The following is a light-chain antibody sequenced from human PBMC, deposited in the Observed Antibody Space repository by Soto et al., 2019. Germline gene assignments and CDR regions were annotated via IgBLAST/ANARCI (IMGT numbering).Light chain of an antibody. CDR3: SSYTSSSTYV. CDR2: DVT. CDR1: SSDVGAYDY. Sequence: QSVLTQPASVSGSPGQSIAIACTGTSSDVGAYDYVSWYQQHPGKAPKVMIYDVTNRPSGVSNRFSGSKSGNTASLTISGLQAEDEADYYCSSYTSSSTYVFGTRTKVTVL. J-gene: IGLJ1*01. V-gene: IGLV2-14*01.